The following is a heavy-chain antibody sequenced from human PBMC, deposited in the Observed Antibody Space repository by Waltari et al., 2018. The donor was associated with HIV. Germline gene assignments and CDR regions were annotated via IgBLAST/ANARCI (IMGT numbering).Heavy chain of an antibody. Sequence: QVTLVESGGGVVQPGKSLRLSCVASGFNVPHLAMHWVRQAPGTGLEWVAVILAEGKRKVYGDSVKCRFTISRDNPKNTIFLQMNNLKVDDTALYYCASPAGDCSGNFCYTGDIDPWGHGTQVIVSS. J-gene: IGHJ2*01. V-gene: IGHV3-33*04. CDR1: GFNVPHLA. CDR3: ASPAGDCSGNFCYTGDIDP. CDR2: ILAEGKRK. D-gene: IGHD6-19*01.